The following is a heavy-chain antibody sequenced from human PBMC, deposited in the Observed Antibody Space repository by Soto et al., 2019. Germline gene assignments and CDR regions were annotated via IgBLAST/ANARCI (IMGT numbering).Heavy chain of an antibody. D-gene: IGHD1-26*01. CDR3: AKRGSGSQFDY. CDR2: ISGSGGST. J-gene: IGHJ4*02. Sequence: EVQLLESGGGLVQPGGSLRLCCAASGFTFSSYAMSWVRQAPGKGLERVSVISGSGGSTYYADSVKGRFTISRDNSKNSLYLQMNSLRAEDTAVYYCAKRGSGSQFDYWGQGTLVTVSS. V-gene: IGHV3-23*01. CDR1: GFTFSSYA.